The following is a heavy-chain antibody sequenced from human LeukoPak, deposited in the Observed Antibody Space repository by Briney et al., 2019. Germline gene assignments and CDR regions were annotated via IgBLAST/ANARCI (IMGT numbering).Heavy chain of an antibody. V-gene: IGHV1-69*13. D-gene: IGHD4-17*01. J-gene: IGHJ6*02. CDR2: IIPIFGTA. CDR3: ARDLMTTVTSNYYYYGMDV. CDR1: GGTFSSYA. Sequence: SVKVSCKASGGTFSSYAISWVRQAPGQGLEWMGGIIPIFGTANYAQKFQGRVTITADESTSTAYMELSSLRSEDTAVYYCARDLMTTVTSNYYYYGMDVWGQGTTVTVSS.